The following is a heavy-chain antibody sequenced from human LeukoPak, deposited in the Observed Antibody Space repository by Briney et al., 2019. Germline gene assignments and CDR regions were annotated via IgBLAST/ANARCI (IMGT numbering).Heavy chain of an antibody. D-gene: IGHD6-19*01. CDR1: GYSISSGYY. Sequence: PSETLSLTCAVSGYSISSGYYWGWIRQPPGKGLEWIGSIYHSGSTYYNPSLKSRVTISVDTSKNQFSLKLSSVTAADTAVYYCATDEQWLVAFQHWGQGTLVTVSS. V-gene: IGHV4-38-2*02. J-gene: IGHJ1*01. CDR2: IYHSGST. CDR3: ATDEQWLVAFQH.